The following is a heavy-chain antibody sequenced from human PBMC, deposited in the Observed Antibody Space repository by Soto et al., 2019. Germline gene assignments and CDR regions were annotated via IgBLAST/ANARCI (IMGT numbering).Heavy chain of an antibody. Sequence: KPSETLSLTCGVSGHSIRSGSYWGWIRQPPGKGLEWIGSVYHSGSTHYNPSLKSRVTISVDTSKNHFSLRLTSVTAADTAIYYCARNRTGALFDYWGQGALVTVSS. D-gene: IGHD1-26*01. V-gene: IGHV4-38-2*01. CDR2: VYHSGST. CDR3: ARNRTGALFDY. J-gene: IGHJ4*02. CDR1: GHSIRSGSY.